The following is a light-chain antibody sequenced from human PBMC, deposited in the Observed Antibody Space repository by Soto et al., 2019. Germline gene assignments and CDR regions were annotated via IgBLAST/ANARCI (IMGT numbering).Light chain of an antibody. J-gene: IGKJ1*01. CDR2: GAS. V-gene: IGKV3-20*01. CDR1: QSVSSSY. CDR3: LLDYAYFWA. Sequence: DIVLTNSPGTLSLSPGERATLSCRASQSVSSSYLAWYQQKPGQAPRLLIYGASSRATGIPDRLSGSGSGTDFTLTISRLEPEDFATYYCLLDYAYFWAFGQGTKVDIK.